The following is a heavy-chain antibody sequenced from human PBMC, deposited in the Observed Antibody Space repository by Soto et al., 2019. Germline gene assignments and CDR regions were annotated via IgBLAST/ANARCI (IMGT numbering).Heavy chain of an antibody. V-gene: IGHV3-23*01. CDR1: GFTFSSYA. Sequence: GGSLRLSCAASGFTFSSYAMNWVRQAPGKGLEWVSAITGSGGSTFYADSVKGRFTISTDNSKNTLYLQMNNLTAADTAVYYCARGGMLGGYIDYWGQGTLVTVSS. J-gene: IGHJ4*02. CDR2: ITGSGGST. CDR3: ARGGMLGGYIDY. D-gene: IGHD3-10*01.